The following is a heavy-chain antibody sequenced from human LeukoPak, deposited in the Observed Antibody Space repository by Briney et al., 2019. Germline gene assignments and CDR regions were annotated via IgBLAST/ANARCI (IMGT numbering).Heavy chain of an antibody. CDR2: INNDGSTT. V-gene: IGHV3-74*01. D-gene: IGHD3-10*01. Sequence: GGSLRLSCAASAFPLANTWMHWVRQAPGKGLVWVSLINNDGSTTNYADSVKGRFTISRDNAKNTVYLQMNSLRAEDTAVYYCAIGGTYGSGSWGQGALVTVSS. J-gene: IGHJ4*02. CDR3: AIGGTYGSGS. CDR1: AFPLANTW.